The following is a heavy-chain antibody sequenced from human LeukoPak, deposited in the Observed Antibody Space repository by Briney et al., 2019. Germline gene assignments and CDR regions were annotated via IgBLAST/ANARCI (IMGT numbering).Heavy chain of an antibody. V-gene: IGHV4-39*07. J-gene: IGHJ4*02. CDR2: IYYSGST. CDR3: AREVSTGITGTVPDY. CDR1: GGSISSSSYY. Sequence: PSETLSLTCTVSGGSISSSSYYWGWIRQPPGKGLEWIGSIYYSGSTYYNPSLKSRVTISVDTSKNQFSLKLSSVTAADTAVYYCAREVSTGITGTVPDYWGQGTLVTVSS. D-gene: IGHD1-7*01.